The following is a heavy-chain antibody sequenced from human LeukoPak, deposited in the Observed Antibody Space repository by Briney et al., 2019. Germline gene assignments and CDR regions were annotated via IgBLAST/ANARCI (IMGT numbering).Heavy chain of an antibody. Sequence: SETLSLTCTVSGGSISSGGYYWSWIRQHPGKGLEWIGYIYYSGSTYYNPSLKSRVTISVDTSKNQFSLKLSSVTAADTAVYYCARVGESHCSGGSCYSGLFDYWGQGTLVTVSS. CDR1: GGSISSGGYY. CDR2: IYYSGST. CDR3: ARVGESHCSGGSCYSGLFDY. V-gene: IGHV4-31*03. D-gene: IGHD2-15*01. J-gene: IGHJ4*02.